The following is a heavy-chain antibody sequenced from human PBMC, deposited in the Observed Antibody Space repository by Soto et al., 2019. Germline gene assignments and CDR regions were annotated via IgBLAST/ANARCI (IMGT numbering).Heavy chain of an antibody. J-gene: IGHJ3*02. CDR3: ARTDDRSGHYYDAFDI. V-gene: IGHV3-48*02. CDR1: GFTFNRYS. D-gene: IGHD3-22*01. CDR2: ISSSSSAI. Sequence: GGSLRLSCAAFGFTFNRYSMNWVRQAPGEGLEWVSYISSSSSAIYYTDSVKGRFTISRDNAKNSLYLQMNSLRDEDTAVYYCARTDDRSGHYYDAFDIWGQGTMVTVSS.